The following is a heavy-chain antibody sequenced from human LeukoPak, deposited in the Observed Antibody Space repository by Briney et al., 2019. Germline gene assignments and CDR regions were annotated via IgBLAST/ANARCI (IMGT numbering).Heavy chain of an antibody. CDR3: ARSLGFCSSSNCQEYLQH. D-gene: IGHD2-2*01. CDR2: IYRSGST. CDR1: GFTVSSNY. V-gene: IGHV3-53*01. J-gene: IGHJ1*01. Sequence: PGGSLRLSCAASGFTVSSNYMSWVRQPPGKGLEWVSVIYRSGSTYYADSVKGRFTISRDNSNNTLYLQMNSLRAEDTAVYYCARSLGFCSSSNCQEYLQHWGQGTPVTVSS.